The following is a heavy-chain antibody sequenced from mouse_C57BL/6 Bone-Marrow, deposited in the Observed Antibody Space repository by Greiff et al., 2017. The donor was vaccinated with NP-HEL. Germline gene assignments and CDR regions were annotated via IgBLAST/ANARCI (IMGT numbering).Heavy chain of an antibody. CDR1: GYAFSSSW. D-gene: IGHD1-1*01. CDR3: ARSYYDGSSLYYFDY. V-gene: IGHV1-82*01. J-gene: IGHJ2*01. CDR2: IYPGDGDT. Sequence: QVQLQQSGPELVKPGASVKISCKASGYAFSSSWMNWVKQRPGKGLEWIGRIYPGDGDTNYNGKFKGKATLTADKSSSTAYMQLSSLTSEDSAVYFCARSYYDGSSLYYFDYWGQGTTLTVSS.